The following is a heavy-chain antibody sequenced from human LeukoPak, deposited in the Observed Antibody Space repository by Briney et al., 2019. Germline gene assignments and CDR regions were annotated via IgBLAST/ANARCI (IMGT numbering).Heavy chain of an antibody. CDR1: GLTFSSSW. CDR2: INPEGSEK. V-gene: IGHV3-7*01. J-gene: IGHJ4*02. CDR3: ARDLAYSRLDY. Sequence: GGSLRLSCEVSGLTFSSSWMDWVRQAPGKGLEWVASINPEGSEKYSAGSVKGRFTISRDNAKSSLYLQMDSLRVEDTAFYYCARDLAYSRLDYWGQGVLVTVSS. D-gene: IGHD5-18*01.